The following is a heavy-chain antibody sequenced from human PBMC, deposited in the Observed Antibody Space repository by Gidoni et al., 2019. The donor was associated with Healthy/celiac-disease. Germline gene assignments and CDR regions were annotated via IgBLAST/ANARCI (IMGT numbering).Heavy chain of an antibody. V-gene: IGHV3-53*02. CDR2: IYSGGST. CDR1: GFTVSSNY. D-gene: IGHD2-21*02. CDR3: ARVLSHVAGWRHSGDI. J-gene: IGHJ3*02. Sequence: EVQLVETGGGLIQPGGSLRLSCAASGFTVSSNYMSWVRQAPGKGLEWVSVIYSGGSTYYADSVKGRFTISRDNSKNTLYLQMNSLRAEDTAVYYCARVLSHVAGWRHSGDIWGQGTMVTVTS.